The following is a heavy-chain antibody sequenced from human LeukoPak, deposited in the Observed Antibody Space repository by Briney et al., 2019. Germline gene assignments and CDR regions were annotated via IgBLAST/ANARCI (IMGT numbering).Heavy chain of an antibody. J-gene: IGHJ4*02. Sequence: QPGGSLRLSCGAWVFTFSSYAMHWVRQAPGKGLEYVSAISSNGGSTYYANSVKGRFTISRDNSKNTLYLQMGSLRAEDMAVYYCARAFEAGSYFDYWGQGTLVTVSS. CDR1: VFTFSSYA. CDR3: ARAFEAGSYFDY. V-gene: IGHV3-64*01. D-gene: IGHD1-26*01. CDR2: ISSNGGST.